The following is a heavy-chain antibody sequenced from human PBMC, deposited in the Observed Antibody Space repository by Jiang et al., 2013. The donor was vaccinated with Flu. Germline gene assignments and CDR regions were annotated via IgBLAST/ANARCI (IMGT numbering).Heavy chain of an antibody. V-gene: IGHV4-39*07. CDR1: DGPIITPKFY. CDR3: VRSSAVLGIF. Sequence: PGLVKPSETLSLTCTVSDGPIITPKFYWGWIRQPPGKGLEWIGSISYGANTYYNPSLQSRVTLSVDVSKTQFSLRLSSVTAADTAIYYCVRSSAVLGIFWGQGTLVT. D-gene: IGHD6-19*01. J-gene: IGHJ4*02. CDR2: ISYGANT.